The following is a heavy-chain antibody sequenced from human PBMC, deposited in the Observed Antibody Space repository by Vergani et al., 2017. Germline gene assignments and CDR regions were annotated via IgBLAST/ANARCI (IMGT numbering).Heavy chain of an antibody. V-gene: IGHV4-61*01. CDR1: GGSISSSNW. Sequence: QVQLQESGPGLVKPSGTLSLTCAVSGGSISSSNWWSWIRQPPGKGLEWIGYIYYSGSTNYNPSLKSRVTISVDTSKNQFSLKLSSVTAADTAVYYCAREKELYWFDPWGQGTLVTVSS. D-gene: IGHD1-26*01. CDR2: IYYSGST. J-gene: IGHJ5*02. CDR3: AREKELYWFDP.